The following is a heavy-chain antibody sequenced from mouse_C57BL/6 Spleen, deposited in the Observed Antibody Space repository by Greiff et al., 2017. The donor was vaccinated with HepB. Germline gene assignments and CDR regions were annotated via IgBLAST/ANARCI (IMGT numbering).Heavy chain of an antibody. CDR1: GYTFTSYG. D-gene: IGHD1-1*01. V-gene: IGHV1-81*01. J-gene: IGHJ1*03. Sequence: QVQLKQSGAELARPGASVKLSCKASGYTFTSYGISWVKQRTGQGLEWIGEIYPRSGNTYYNEKFKGKATLTADKSSSTAYMELRSLTSEDSAVYFCARWGYYGSSYGYFDVWGTGTTVTVSS. CDR3: ARWGYYGSSYGYFDV. CDR2: IYPRSGNT.